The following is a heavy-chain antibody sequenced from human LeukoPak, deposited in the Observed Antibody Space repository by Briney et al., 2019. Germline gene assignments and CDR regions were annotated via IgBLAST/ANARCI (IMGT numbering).Heavy chain of an antibody. D-gene: IGHD2-2*02. J-gene: IGHJ4*02. V-gene: IGHV3-30*04. Sequence: GGSLRLSCAASGLTFSSYAMHWVRQAPGKGLEWVAVISYDGSNKYYADSVKGRFTISRDNSKNTLYLQMNSLKTEDTAVYYCTTQLLYEHNFDYWGQGTLVTVSS. CDR2: ISYDGSNK. CDR3: TTQLLYEHNFDY. CDR1: GLTFSSYA.